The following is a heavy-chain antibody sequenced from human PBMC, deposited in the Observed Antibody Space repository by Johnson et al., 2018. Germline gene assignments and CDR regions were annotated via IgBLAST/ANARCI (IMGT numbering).Heavy chain of an antibody. Sequence: VQLQESGGTLVQPGGSLRLSCAASGFTFSSYSMHWVRQAPGEGLVWVSRINSDGSSTTYADSVKGRFTISRDNPKNTLYLQMNSLRAEDTAGYYCSRESGSYYGGFQHWGQGSLVTVAS. J-gene: IGHJ1*01. D-gene: IGHD1-26*01. CDR3: SRESGSYYGGFQH. CDR2: INSDGSST. V-gene: IGHV3-74*01. CDR1: GFTFSSYS.